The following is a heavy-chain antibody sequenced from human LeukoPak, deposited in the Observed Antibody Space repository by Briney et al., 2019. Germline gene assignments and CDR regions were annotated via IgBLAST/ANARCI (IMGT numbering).Heavy chain of an antibody. CDR2: IYYSGST. V-gene: IGHV4-59*08. J-gene: IGHJ4*02. CDR3: ARGTSRYGFDY. CDR1: GGSISSYY. D-gene: IGHD6-13*01. Sequence: SETLSLTCTVSGGSISSYYWSWIRQPPGKGLEWIGYIYYSGSTNYNPSLKSRVTISVDTSKNQFSLKLSSVTAADTAVYYCARGTSRYGFDYWGQGTLVTVSS.